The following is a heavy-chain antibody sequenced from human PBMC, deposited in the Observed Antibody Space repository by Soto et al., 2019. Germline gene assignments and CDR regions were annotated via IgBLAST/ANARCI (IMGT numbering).Heavy chain of an antibody. D-gene: IGHD3-16*01. CDR2: IYYSGST. Sequence: QVQLQESGPGLVKPSETLSLTCTVSGGSISSYYWSWIRQPPGKGLAWIGYIYYSGSTNYNPSLKCRVHISVDTAKNQFSLNLSSVTAADTAVYYCARRYGWAFDIWGQGTMVTVSS. CDR3: ARRYGWAFDI. J-gene: IGHJ3*02. V-gene: IGHV4-59*01. CDR1: GGSISSYY.